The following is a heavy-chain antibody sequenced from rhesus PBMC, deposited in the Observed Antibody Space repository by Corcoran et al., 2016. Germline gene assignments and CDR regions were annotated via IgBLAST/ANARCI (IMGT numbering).Heavy chain of an antibody. CDR3: AKEGEVGGGWYRYGKYFEF. V-gene: IGHV3S5*01. CDR1: GFTFSSYG. CDR2: INSVGGRT. J-gene: IGHJ1*01. D-gene: IGHD6-37*01. Sequence: EVQLVETGGGLVQPGGSLKLSCAASGFTFSSYGMSWVRQAPGKGLEWVSAINSVGGRTYYPDSVKGRFTISRDNAKNTLSLQMNSLRAEDTAVYYCAKEGEVGGGWYRYGKYFEFWGQCALVTVSS.